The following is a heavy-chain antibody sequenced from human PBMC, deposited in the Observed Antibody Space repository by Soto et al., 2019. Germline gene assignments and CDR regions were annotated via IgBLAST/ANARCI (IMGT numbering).Heavy chain of an antibody. CDR3: AQYLYGGKPEDY. Sequence: QVQLVQSGAEVKKPGSSVKVSCKASGGTFSSYAISWVRQAPGQGLEWMGGIIPIFGTANYAQKFQGRVTITADESTSTAYMELSSLRSADTAVYCCAQYLYGGKPEDYWGEGTLVTVSS. J-gene: IGHJ4*02. D-gene: IGHD4-17*01. V-gene: IGHV1-69*01. CDR1: GGTFSSYA. CDR2: IIPIFGTA.